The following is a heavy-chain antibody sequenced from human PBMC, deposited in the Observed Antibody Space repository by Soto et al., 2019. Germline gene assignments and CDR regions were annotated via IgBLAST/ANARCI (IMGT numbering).Heavy chain of an antibody. CDR1: GFTFSNYW. CDR2: IKQDGSAK. D-gene: IGHD1-1*01. Sequence: PGGSLRLSCAGSGFTFSNYWMNWVRQTPGKGLEWVANIKQDGSAKNYMESVKGRFTISRDNAKNLVYLQTNSLRAEDTAVYYCAGGTGWVHDYWGQGT. V-gene: IGHV3-7*04. J-gene: IGHJ4*02. CDR3: AGGTGWVHDY.